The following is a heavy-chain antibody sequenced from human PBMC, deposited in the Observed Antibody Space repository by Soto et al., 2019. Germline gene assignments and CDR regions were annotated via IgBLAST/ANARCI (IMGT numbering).Heavy chain of an antibody. D-gene: IGHD3-10*01. CDR1: GFTFYNYN. CDR2: ISSNSDYI. V-gene: IGHV3-21*01. Sequence: LVESGGGLVKPGGSLRLSCAASGFTFYNYNMNWVRQAPGKGLEWVSSISSNSDYIWYADSGEGRFTVSRDNAKNSLFLQMNGLRDEDTAVYYCARDTFTYSRGFMRGRYSGLDVWGQGTTVTVS. CDR3: ARDTFTYSRGFMRGRYSGLDV. J-gene: IGHJ6*02.